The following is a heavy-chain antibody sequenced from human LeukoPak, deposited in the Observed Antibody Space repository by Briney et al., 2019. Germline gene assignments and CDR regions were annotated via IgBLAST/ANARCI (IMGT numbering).Heavy chain of an antibody. V-gene: IGHV3-7*03. CDR2: IQDNGNEK. CDR3: VRDLSYYISTIYYVVFDM. CDR1: GFNFNDYW. D-gene: IGHD3-10*01. J-gene: IGHJ3*02. Sequence: GGSLRLSCAASGFNFNDYWMTWVRQATGEGLEWVANIQDNGNEKNYADSVRGRFAISRDNARNSLYLQMNSLRAEDTAIYYCVRDLSYYISTIYYVVFDMWGHGTMVTVSS.